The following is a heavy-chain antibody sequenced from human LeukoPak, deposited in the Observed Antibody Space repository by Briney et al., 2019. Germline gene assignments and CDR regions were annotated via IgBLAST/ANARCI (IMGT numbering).Heavy chain of an antibody. Sequence: ASVKVSCKASGYTFTSYYMHWVRQAPGQGLEWMGIINPSGGSTSYAQKFQGRVTMTRDTSTSTVYMELSSLRSEDTAVYYCARDPPDTAMATGLFDYWGQGTLVTVSS. J-gene: IGHJ4*02. CDR3: ARDPPDTAMATGLFDY. CDR2: INPSGGST. CDR1: GYTFTSYY. V-gene: IGHV1-46*01. D-gene: IGHD5-18*01.